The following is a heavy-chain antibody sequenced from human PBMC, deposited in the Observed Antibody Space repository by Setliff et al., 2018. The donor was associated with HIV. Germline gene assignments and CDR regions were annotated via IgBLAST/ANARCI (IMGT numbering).Heavy chain of an antibody. CDR3: ARGPYCGGDCYSSYYYGMDV. V-gene: IGHV4-61*02. Sequence: PSETLSLTCTVSGGSIGSGSYYWSWIRQPAGKGLEWIGRIYTSGSTKYNPSLKSRVTISVDTSKNQFSLKLSSVTAADTAVYYCARGPYCGGDCYSSYYYGMDVWAKGPRSPSP. D-gene: IGHD2-21*02. J-gene: IGHJ6*02. CDR2: IYTSGST. CDR1: GGSIGSGSYY.